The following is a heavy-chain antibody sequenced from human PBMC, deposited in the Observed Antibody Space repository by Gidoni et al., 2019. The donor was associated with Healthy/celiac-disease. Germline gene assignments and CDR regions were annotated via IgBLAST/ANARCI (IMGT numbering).Heavy chain of an antibody. CDR1: GYTFPGYY. J-gene: IGHJ3*02. CDR3: ARAGSYSSSFWDAFDI. Sequence: QVQLVQSGAEVKKPGASVKVSCTASGYTFPGYYMHWVRQAPGKGLEWMGWINPKRGGTNYAQKVQGRVTMTRDTSISTAYMELSRLRSDDTAVYYCARAGSYSSSFWDAFDIWGQGTMVTVSS. CDR2: INPKRGGT. D-gene: IGHD6-6*01. V-gene: IGHV1-2*02.